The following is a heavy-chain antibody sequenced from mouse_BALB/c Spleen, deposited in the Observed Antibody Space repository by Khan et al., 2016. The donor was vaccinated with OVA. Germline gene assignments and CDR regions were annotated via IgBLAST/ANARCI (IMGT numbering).Heavy chain of an antibody. V-gene: IGHV3-8*02. CDR1: SDSITSGF. CDR2: ITYSGNI. Sequence: EVQLQESGPSLVKPSQTLSLSCSVTSDSITSGFWNWIRKLPGNKFEYLGYITYSGNIYYNPSLKSRISITRDTSKSQYYLQLNSVTTEDTATYYCARSYGSWAMDYWGQGTSVTVSS. J-gene: IGHJ4*01. D-gene: IGHD1-1*01. CDR3: ARSYGSWAMDY.